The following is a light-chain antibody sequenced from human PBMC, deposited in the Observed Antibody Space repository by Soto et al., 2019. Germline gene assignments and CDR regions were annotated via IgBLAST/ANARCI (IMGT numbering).Light chain of an antibody. J-gene: IGKJ5*01. CDR3: QQRSNWPPIT. CDR2: DAS. Sequence: EIVMTQSPAALSLSPGERPTLSCRPSQSVSSYLAWYQQKPGQAPRLLIYDASNRATGIPARFSGSGSGTDFTLTISSLEPEDFAVYYCQQRSNWPPITFGQGTRLEIK. V-gene: IGKV3-11*01. CDR1: QSVSSY.